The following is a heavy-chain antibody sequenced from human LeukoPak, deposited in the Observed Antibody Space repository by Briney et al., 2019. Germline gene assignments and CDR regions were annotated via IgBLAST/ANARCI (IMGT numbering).Heavy chain of an antibody. J-gene: IGHJ3*02. CDR3: ARDYRGYSGYEGVGAFDI. D-gene: IGHD5-12*01. CDR2: ISGSGMTT. V-gene: IGHV3-23*01. CDR1: GFTFSNYA. Sequence: PGGSLRLSCAASGFTFSNYAFSWVRQAPGQGLEWVSGISGSGMTTFYADSVKGRFTISRDNSKNTLYLQMNSLRAEDTAVYYCARDYRGYSGYEGVGAFDIWGQGTMVTVSS.